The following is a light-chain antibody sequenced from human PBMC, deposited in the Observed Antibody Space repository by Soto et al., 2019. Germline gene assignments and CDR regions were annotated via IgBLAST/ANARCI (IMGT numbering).Light chain of an antibody. CDR3: QKYSSVPV. V-gene: IGKV1-27*01. CDR1: QGIRNF. J-gene: IGKJ3*01. CDR2: AAS. Sequence: DIQMTQSPTSLSASVGDRVTITCRASQGIRNFVAWYQQKPGKAPKLLIYAASTLQSGVPSRFSGSGSGTDFTLNLNSLQPEDVATYSCQKYSSVPVFGPGTKVEIK.